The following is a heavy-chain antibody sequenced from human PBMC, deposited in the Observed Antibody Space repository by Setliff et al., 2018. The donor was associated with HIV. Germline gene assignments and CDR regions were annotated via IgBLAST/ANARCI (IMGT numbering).Heavy chain of an antibody. J-gene: IGHJ4*02. CDR2: ISGSGGST. Sequence: GGSPRLSCAASGFTFSSYAMSWVRQAPGKGLEWVSAISGSGGSTYYADSVKGRFTISRDNSKNTLYLQMNSLRAEDTAVYYCAKDLSPGTSSGWYTAFDYWGQGTLVTVSS. V-gene: IGHV3-23*01. CDR3: AKDLSPGTSSGWYTAFDY. CDR1: GFTFSSYA. D-gene: IGHD6-19*01.